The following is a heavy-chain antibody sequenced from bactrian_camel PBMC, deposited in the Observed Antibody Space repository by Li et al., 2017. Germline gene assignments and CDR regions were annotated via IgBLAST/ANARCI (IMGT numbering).Heavy chain of an antibody. CDR1: GSRNRLSC. J-gene: IGHJ4*01. D-gene: IGHD3*01. V-gene: IGHV3S63*01. Sequence: HVQLVESGGGSVQAGGSLKLSCVASGSRNRLSCMGWFRRSPGEDREGVANIDEESRTYYGDSVKGRFTISKDRVQNTLYLQMNSLKVEDSAMYYCAADVKCYYSHYGPGMGPMATFGQGTQVTVS. CDR2: IDEESRT.